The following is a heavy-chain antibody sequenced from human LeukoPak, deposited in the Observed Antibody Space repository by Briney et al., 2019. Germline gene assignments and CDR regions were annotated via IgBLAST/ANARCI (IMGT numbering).Heavy chain of an antibody. V-gene: IGHV1-2*02. Sequence: GASVKVSCKASGYTFTGYYMHWVRQAPGQGLEWMGWINPNSGGTNYAQKFQGRVTMTRDTSVSTAYMELSRLRSDDTAVYYCARDLYDSSGYYRGIIDYWGQGTLVTVSS. D-gene: IGHD3-22*01. CDR2: INPNSGGT. CDR3: ARDLYDSSGYYRGIIDY. J-gene: IGHJ4*02. CDR1: GYTFTGYY.